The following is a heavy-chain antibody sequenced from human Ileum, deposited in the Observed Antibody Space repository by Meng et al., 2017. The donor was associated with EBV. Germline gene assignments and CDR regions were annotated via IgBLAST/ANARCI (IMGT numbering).Heavy chain of an antibody. CDR3: AVYGDFGNPSDS. CDR2: INTNTGNP. Sequence: QVHLVQSGSALEKPWASVKVSCKASGYTFTNYAMNWVRQAPGQGLEWMGWINTNTGNPTYAQGFTGRFVLSLDTPVSTAYLQISSLKAEDTAVYYCAVYGDFGNPSDSWGQGTLVTVSS. CDR1: GYTFTNYA. J-gene: IGHJ4*02. D-gene: IGHD4-17*01. V-gene: IGHV7-4-1*02.